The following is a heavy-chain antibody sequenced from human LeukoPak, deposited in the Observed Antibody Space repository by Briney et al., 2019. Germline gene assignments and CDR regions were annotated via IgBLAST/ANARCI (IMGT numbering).Heavy chain of an antibody. D-gene: IGHD3-10*01. CDR1: GGSISSYY. V-gene: IGHV4-59*01. CDR2: IYYSGST. CDR3: ARDYMVRGVSAFDI. Sequence: SEILSLTCTVSGGSISSYYWGWIRQPPGKGLEWIGYIYYSGSTNYNPSLKSRVTISVDTSKNQFSLKLSSVTAADTAVYYCARDYMVRGVSAFDIWGQGTMVTVSS. J-gene: IGHJ3*02.